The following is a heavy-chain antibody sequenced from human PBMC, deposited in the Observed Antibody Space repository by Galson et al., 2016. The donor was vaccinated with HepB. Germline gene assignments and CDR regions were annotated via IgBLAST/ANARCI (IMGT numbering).Heavy chain of an antibody. CDR1: GGSISSRDYY. J-gene: IGHJ4*02. D-gene: IGHD3-3*01. CDR3: ARVLTGDYYDFFFDS. Sequence: SETLSLTCGVSGGSISSRDYYWGWIRQPPGKGLEWIAHIYCSGTTYYNPSLKSRVSISIDTSANQFSLKLTSVTAADTAVYYCARVLTGDYYDFFFDSWGQGTLVTVSS. CDR2: IYCSGTT. V-gene: IGHV4-39*01.